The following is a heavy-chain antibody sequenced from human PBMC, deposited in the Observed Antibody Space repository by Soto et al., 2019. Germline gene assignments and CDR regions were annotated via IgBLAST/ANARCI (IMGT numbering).Heavy chain of an antibody. CDR2: ISDYNGNT. CDR3: ARTGKYAFWSARGYYGMDV. V-gene: IGHV1-18*04. Sequence: ASVKVSCKASGYTFTSYGISWVRQAPGQGLEWMGWISDYNGNTNYAQKLQGRVTMTTGTSTSTAYMELRSLRSDDTAVYYCARTGKYAFWSARGYYGMDVWGQGTTVTVSS. CDR1: GYTFTSYG. J-gene: IGHJ6*02. D-gene: IGHD3-3*01.